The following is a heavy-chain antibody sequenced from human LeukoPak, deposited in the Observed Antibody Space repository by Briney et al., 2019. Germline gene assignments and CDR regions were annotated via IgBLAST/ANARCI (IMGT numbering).Heavy chain of an antibody. CDR1: GASINFYS. J-gene: IGHJ3*01. CDR3: VRQGSGWFGGAFDV. D-gene: IGHD6-19*01. Sequence: SETLSLTCTVSGASINFYSWSWIRQPPGKGLEWIGYIDYSGSANYNPSLKSRVTISLDTSKNRFSLNLSSVTAADTAVYYCVRQGSGWFGGAFDVWGQGTMVTVSS. CDR2: IDYSGSA. V-gene: IGHV4-59*08.